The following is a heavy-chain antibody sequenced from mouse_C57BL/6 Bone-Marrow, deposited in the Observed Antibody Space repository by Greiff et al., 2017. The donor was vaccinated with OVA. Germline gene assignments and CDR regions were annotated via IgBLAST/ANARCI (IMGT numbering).Heavy chain of an antibody. CDR3: TRDKGGNYFYWYFDV. Sequence: EVKVVESGEGLVKPGGSLKLSCAASGFTFSSYAMSWVRQTPEKRLEWVAYISSGGDYIYYADTVKGRFTISRDNARNTLYLQMSSLKSEDTAMYYCTRDKGGNYFYWYFDVWGTGTTVTVSS. D-gene: IGHD2-1*01. CDR2: ISSGGDYI. CDR1: GFTFSSYA. V-gene: IGHV5-9-1*02. J-gene: IGHJ1*03.